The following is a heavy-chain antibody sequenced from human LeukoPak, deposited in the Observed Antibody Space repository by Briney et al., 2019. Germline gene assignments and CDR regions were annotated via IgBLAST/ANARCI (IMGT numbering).Heavy chain of an antibody. CDR2: MYSSGST. CDR1: GASISSFH. J-gene: IGHJ4*02. V-gene: IGHV4-4*07. D-gene: IGHD3-22*01. CDR3: ATSRYDSSGYYPR. Sequence: SETLSLSCTVSGASISSFHWSWIRQPAGKGLEYIGRMYSSGSTSYNPSLKSRVTLSVDTSKNQFSLRLSSVTAADTAVYYCATSRYDSSGYYPRWGQGTLVTVSS.